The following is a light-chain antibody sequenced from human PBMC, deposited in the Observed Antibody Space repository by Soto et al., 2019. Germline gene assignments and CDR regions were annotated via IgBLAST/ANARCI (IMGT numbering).Light chain of an antibody. CDR3: QQYDERPPNAS. CDR1: QSVSTN. CDR2: AAS. V-gene: IGKV3-15*01. J-gene: IGKJ4*01. Sequence: EIVMTQSPATLSVSPGERATLSCRASQSVSTNLAWYQQKPGQAPRLLIYAASVRPTGIPARFSGSGSGTEFTLTLSSLQSEDFAVYYCQQYDERPPNASFGGGTKVEIK.